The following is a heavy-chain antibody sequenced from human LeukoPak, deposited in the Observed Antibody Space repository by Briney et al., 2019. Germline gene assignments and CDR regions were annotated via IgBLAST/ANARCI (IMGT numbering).Heavy chain of an antibody. V-gene: IGHV1-8*03. D-gene: IGHD6-13*01. CDR1: GYTFTSYD. Sequence: ASVKVSCKASGYTFTSYDINWVRQATGQGLEWMGWMNPNSGNTGYAQKFQGRVTITRNTSISTAYMELSSLRSEDMAVYYCARGSSSSPNDYWGQGTLVTVSS. CDR2: MNPNSGNT. CDR3: ARGSSSSPNDY. J-gene: IGHJ4*02.